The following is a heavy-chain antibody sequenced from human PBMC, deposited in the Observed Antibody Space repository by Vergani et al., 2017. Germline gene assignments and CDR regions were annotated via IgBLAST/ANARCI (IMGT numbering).Heavy chain of an antibody. CDR2: INPNSGGT. V-gene: IGHV1-2*02. CDR1: GYTFTGYY. D-gene: IGHD2-2*01. CDR3: ARKGVPAAMFIWFDP. J-gene: IGHJ5*02. Sequence: QVQLVQSGAEVKKPGASVKVSCKASGYTFTGYYMHWVRQAPGQGLEWMGWINPNSGGTNYAQKFQGRVTMTRNTSISTAYMELSSLRSEDTAVYYCARKGVPAAMFIWFDPWGQGTLVTVSS.